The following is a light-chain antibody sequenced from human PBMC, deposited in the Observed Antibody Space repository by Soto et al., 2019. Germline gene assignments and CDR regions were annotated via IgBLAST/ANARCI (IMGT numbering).Light chain of an antibody. CDR3: QQYGSSRFT. V-gene: IGKV3-20*01. J-gene: IGKJ3*01. CDR2: GAS. Sequence: EIVLTQSPGTLSLSPGERATHSCRASQSISSSYLAWYQQKPGQAPRLLVYGASSRATGIPDRFSGSGSGTDFTLTISRLEPEDFAVYYCQQYGSSRFTFGPGIKVDIE. CDR1: QSISSSY.